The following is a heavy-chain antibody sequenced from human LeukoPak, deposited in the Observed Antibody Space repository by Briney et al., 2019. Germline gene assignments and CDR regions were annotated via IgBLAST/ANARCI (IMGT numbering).Heavy chain of an antibody. J-gene: IGHJ3*02. CDR1: GFTFSSYA. CDR3: ASSSIAARPSDDAFDI. CDR2: ISGSAIST. V-gene: IGHV3-23*01. D-gene: IGHD6-6*01. Sequence: GGSLRLSCAASGFTFSSYAMSWIRQAPGKGLEWVSSISGSAISTYYADSVKGRFTISRDNSKNTLYLQMNSLRAEDTAVYYCASSSIAARPSDDAFDIWGQGTMVTVSS.